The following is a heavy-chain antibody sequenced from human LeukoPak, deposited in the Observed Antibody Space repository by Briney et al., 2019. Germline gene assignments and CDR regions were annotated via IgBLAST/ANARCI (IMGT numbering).Heavy chain of an antibody. CDR3: ARGSNTVTTKDWFDP. CDR2: INTYGTTT. V-gene: IGHV3-74*03. D-gene: IGHD4-17*01. Sequence: PGGSLRLSCAASGFNFIAHWMHCLRQVPGEGLVWVAHINTYGTTTTYGDSVEDRFTISRDNAENALYLEMNSLRDDDTAVNDCARGSNTVTTKDWFDPWGQGTQVTVSS. CDR1: GFNFIAHW. J-gene: IGHJ5*02.